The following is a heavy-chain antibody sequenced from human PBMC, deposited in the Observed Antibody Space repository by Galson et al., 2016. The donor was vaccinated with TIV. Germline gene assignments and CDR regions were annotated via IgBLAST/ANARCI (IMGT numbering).Heavy chain of an antibody. V-gene: IGHV3-53*05. CDR3: ASPQAAAGIDAFDI. CDR2: IYSGGST. CDR1: GFTVSSNY. J-gene: IGHJ3*02. D-gene: IGHD6-13*01. Sequence: SLRLSCAASGFTVSSNYMTWVRQAPGKGLESVSVIYSGGSTYYIDSVKGRFTISRDTSKNTLCLQMNSLRVEDTAVCYCASPQAAAGIDAFDIWGQGTMVIVSS.